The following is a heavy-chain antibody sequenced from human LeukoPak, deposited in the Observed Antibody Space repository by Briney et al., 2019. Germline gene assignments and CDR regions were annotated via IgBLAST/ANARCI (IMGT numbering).Heavy chain of an antibody. D-gene: IGHD6-19*01. Sequence: ASVKVSCKASGYTFTSYGISWVRQAPGQGLEWMGWISAYNGDTNSAQKLQGRVTLTTDTSTSTAYMELSSLRSEDTAVYYCARDLGSGWYYFDYWGQGTLVTVSS. CDR2: ISAYNGDT. CDR1: GYTFTSYG. V-gene: IGHV1-18*01. J-gene: IGHJ4*02. CDR3: ARDLGSGWYYFDY.